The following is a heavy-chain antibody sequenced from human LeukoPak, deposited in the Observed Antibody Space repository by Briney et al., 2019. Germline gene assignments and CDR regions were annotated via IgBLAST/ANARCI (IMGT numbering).Heavy chain of an antibody. CDR2: ISYDGSNK. J-gene: IGHJ6*02. D-gene: IGHD3-3*01. CDR1: GFTFSSYA. V-gene: IGHV3-30-3*01. Sequence: GRSLRLSCAASGFTFSSYAMHWVRQAPGKGLEWVAVISYDGSNKYYADSVKGRFTISRDNSKNTLYLQMNSLRAEDTAVYYCARDLAYFWSGYYTDYYYGMDVWGQGTTVTVSS. CDR3: ARDLAYFWSGYYTDYYYGMDV.